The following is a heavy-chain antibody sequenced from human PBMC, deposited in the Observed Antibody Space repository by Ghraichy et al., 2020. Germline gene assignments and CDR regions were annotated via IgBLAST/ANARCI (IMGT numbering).Heavy chain of an antibody. CDR3: TREAAGAADY. CDR2: IFYSGNT. CDR1: GGSISTTSYH. Sequence: SQTLSFTCTVSGGSISTTSYHWGWVRQPPGKGLEWIGSIFYSGNTYYSPSLQSRVTISVDTSKNRFSLTLSSMTAADTAVYFCTREAAGAADYWGQGTLVTVSS. D-gene: IGHD6-25*01. V-gene: IGHV4-39*02. J-gene: IGHJ4*02.